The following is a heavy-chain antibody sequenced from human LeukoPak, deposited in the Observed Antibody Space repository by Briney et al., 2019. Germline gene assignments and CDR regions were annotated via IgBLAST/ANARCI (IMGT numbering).Heavy chain of an antibody. V-gene: IGHV3-49*01. CDR2: VRSKTHGGAI. CDR3: TRGSYQFEY. J-gene: IGHJ4*02. CDR1: GITFGDYA. Sequence: GGSLRLSCTASGITFGDYAMSWFRQAPGKGLEWVSFVRSKTHGGAIEYAASVEGRFTISRDGSKSLVYLQMNSLKTEDTAVYYCTRGSYQFEYWGQGTLVTVSS.